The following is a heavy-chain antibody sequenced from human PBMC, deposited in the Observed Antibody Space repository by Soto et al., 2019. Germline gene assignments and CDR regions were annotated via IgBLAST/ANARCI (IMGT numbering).Heavy chain of an antibody. D-gene: IGHD3-16*01. CDR2: IYYSGST. Sequence: SETLSLTCTVSGGSIISCGYYWSLIRQHPGKGLEWIGYIYYSGSTYYNPSLKSRVTISVDTSKNQFSLKLSSVTAADTAVYYCARANPYYDYRGAYDYWGQGTLVTISS. CDR1: GGSIISCGYY. J-gene: IGHJ4*02. V-gene: IGHV4-31*03. CDR3: ARANPYYDYRGAYDY.